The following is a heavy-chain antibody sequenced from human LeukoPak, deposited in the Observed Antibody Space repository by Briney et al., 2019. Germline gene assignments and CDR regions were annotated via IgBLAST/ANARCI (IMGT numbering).Heavy chain of an antibody. CDR1: GYSVSSKSAA. V-gene: IGHV6-1*01. Sequence: SQTLSLTCAICGYSVSSKSAAWNWITQSPSRGLEWLGRTYYRSKWSSGYAESVKSRLTVSPDTSKNQFSLQLRSVTPEDTAVYYCARSQTGGTFDYWGQGALVTVSS. CDR2: TYYRSKWSS. CDR3: ARSQTGGTFDY. J-gene: IGHJ4*02. D-gene: IGHD1-26*01.